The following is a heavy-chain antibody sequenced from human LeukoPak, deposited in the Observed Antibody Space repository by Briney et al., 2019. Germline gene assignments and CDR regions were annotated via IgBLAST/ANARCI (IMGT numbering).Heavy chain of an antibody. CDR1: GFTFSTYW. J-gene: IGHJ4*02. D-gene: IGHD4-17*01. Sequence: GGSLRLSCAASGFTFSTYWMSWVRQAPGKGLEWVANLKQDGSEKNYVDSVKGRFTISRDNAKNSLYLQMNSLRAEGTAVYYCARDSHDYGDSLRVEYWGQGTLVTVSS. V-gene: IGHV3-7*01. CDR2: LKQDGSEK. CDR3: ARDSHDYGDSLRVEY.